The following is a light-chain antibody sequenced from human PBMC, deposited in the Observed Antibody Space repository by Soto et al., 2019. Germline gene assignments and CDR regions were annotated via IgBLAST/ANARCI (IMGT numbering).Light chain of an antibody. J-gene: IGKJ1*01. CDR3: QQYSTYPWT. Sequence: DIQMTQSPSTLSASVGDRVTITCRASQTISTLLAWYQQRPGKAANLLIYKASSLESGVPSRFSGSGSGTVFTLTISSLQPDDFATYFCQQYSTYPWTFGQGTKVEVK. CDR2: KAS. CDR1: QTISTL. V-gene: IGKV1-5*03.